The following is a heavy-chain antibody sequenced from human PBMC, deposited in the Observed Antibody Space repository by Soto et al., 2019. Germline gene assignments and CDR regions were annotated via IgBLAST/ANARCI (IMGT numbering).Heavy chain of an antibody. V-gene: IGHV3-30-3*01. CDR3: AREYGYGPVYYFDY. CDR1: GFTFSSYA. D-gene: IGHD5-18*01. J-gene: IGHJ4*02. CDR2: ISYDGSNK. Sequence: GGSLRLSCAASGFTFSSYAMHWVRQAPGKGLEWVAVISYDGSNKYYADSVKGRFTISRDNSKNTLYLQMNSLRAEDTAVYYCAREYGYGPVYYFDYWGQETLVTVSS.